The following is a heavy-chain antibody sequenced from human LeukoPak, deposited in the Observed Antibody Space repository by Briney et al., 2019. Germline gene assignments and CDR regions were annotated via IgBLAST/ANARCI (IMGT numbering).Heavy chain of an antibody. J-gene: IGHJ4*02. D-gene: IGHD2-15*01. Sequence: GGSLRLSCAASGFTFTSYAMSWVRQTPGKGLEWVSTFSGSVDTTYYADSVKGRFTISRDNSKNTLDLQMNSLGAEDTAVYYCAKATLPTCGGARCYYFDNWGQGTLVIVSS. V-gene: IGHV3-23*01. CDR1: GFTFTSYA. CDR3: AKATLPTCGGARCYYFDN. CDR2: FSGSVDTT.